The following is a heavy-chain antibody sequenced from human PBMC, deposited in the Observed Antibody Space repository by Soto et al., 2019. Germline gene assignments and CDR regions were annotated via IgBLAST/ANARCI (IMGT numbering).Heavy chain of an antibody. D-gene: IGHD3-9*01. CDR1: GFTFSHAL. V-gene: IGHV3-15*07. CDR2: IKSKTDGGTT. CDR3: TTWGIVLRYFDWLSDFDY. Sequence: GSLRLSCAASGFTFSHALINWVRQAPGKGLEWVGRIKSKTDGGTTDYAAPVKGRFTISRDDSKNTLYLQMNSLKTEDTAVYYCTTWGIVLRYFDWLSDFDYWGQGTLVTVSS. J-gene: IGHJ4*02.